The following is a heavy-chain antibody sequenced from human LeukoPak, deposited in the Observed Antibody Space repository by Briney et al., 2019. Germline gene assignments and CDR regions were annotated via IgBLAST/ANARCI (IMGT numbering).Heavy chain of an antibody. D-gene: IGHD6-6*01. Sequence: PSETLSLTCTVPGGSISGYYWSWIRQPPGKGLEWIGYIYYSGSTNYNPSLKSRLTISIDTSENQFSLKLSSVTAADTAVYYCAREYSSSSGRRAFDIWGQGTMVTVYS. CDR3: AREYSSSSGRRAFDI. V-gene: IGHV4-59*08. J-gene: IGHJ3*02. CDR2: IYYSGST. CDR1: GGSISGYY.